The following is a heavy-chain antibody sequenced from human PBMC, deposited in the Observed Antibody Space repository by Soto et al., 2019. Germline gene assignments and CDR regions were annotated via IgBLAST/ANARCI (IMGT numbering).Heavy chain of an antibody. V-gene: IGHV3-23*01. CDR1: GFSITPYA. Sequence: PGGPLTLSRAASGFSITPYAMSWHRQGTGEGRGWVSPLSESGDSKYYAVAVKGRFTLSRDNSNNTLHLKMNSLRAAEKAIYYCAKDPQCIGSFHNWFYPCGRGT. CDR2: LSESGDSK. CDR3: AKDPQCIGSFHNWFYP. J-gene: IGHJ5*02. D-gene: IGHD6-19*01.